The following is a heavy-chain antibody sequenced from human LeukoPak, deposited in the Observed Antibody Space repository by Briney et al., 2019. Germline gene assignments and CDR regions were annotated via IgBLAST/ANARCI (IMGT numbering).Heavy chain of an antibody. CDR1: GFTFSSYG. J-gene: IGHJ6*04. CDR2: IRYDGTNK. D-gene: IGHD3-10*01. Sequence: GGSLRLSCAASGFTFSSYGMHWVRQAPGKGLEWVAFIRYDGTNKYYADSVKGRFTISRDNSKNTLYLQMNSLRAEDTAVYYCAKGIDYYGSAGDVWGKGTTVTISS. CDR3: AKGIDYYGSAGDV. V-gene: IGHV3-30*02.